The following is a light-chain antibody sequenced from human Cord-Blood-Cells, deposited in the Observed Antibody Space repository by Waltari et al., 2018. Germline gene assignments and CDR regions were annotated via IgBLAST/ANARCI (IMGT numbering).Light chain of an antibody. Sequence: QAVLTQPASLSASPVASARLTCPLRSGINYGTYRIYWYQPKPGSPPQYLLRYKSDSDKQQGSGVPSRFSGSKDASANAGILLISGLQSEDEADYYCMIWHSSAWVFGGGTKLTVL. CDR1: SGINYGTYR. CDR3: MIWHSSAWV. CDR2: YKSDSDK. V-gene: IGLV5-45*01. J-gene: IGLJ3*02.